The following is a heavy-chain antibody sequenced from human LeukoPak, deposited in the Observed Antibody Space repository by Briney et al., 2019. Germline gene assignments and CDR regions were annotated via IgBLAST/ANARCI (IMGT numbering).Heavy chain of an antibody. D-gene: IGHD3-9*01. Sequence: GGSMRLSCAASGFTFSSYGMHWDRQAPGKGLEWVAVISYDGSNKYYADSVKGRFTISRDNSKNTLYLQMNSLRAEDTAVYYCAKENDDILTGYHYYCYGMDVWGKGTTVTVSS. CDR3: AKENDDILTGYHYYCYGMDV. V-gene: IGHV3-30*18. J-gene: IGHJ6*04. CDR2: ISYDGSNK. CDR1: GFTFSSYG.